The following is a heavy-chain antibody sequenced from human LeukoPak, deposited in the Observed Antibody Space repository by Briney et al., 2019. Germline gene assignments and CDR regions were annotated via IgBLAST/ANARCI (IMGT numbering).Heavy chain of an antibody. J-gene: IGHJ4*02. CDR3: AKDIPGGGDDY. D-gene: IGHD2-21*02. V-gene: IGHV3-64*01. Sequence: GGSLRLSCAASGFTFSNYAMHWVRQAPGKGLEFVSSISSNGDTTNYANSVKGRFTISRDNAKSSVYLQLNSLRADDTAIYYCAKDIPGGGDDYWGQGTLVTVSS. CDR1: GFTFSNYA. CDR2: ISSNGDTT.